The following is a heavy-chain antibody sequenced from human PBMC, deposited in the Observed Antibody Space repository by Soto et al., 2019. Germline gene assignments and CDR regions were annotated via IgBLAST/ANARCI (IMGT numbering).Heavy chain of an antibody. D-gene: IGHD6-19*01. CDR2: IWYDGSNK. Sequence: GGSLRLSCAASGFTFSSYGLHWVRQAPGKGLEWVAVIWYDGSNKYYADSVKGRFTISRDNSKNTLYLQMNSLRAEDTAVYYCARRTRAAVAGTGNYYYGMDVWGQGT. CDR1: GFTFSSYG. CDR3: ARRTRAAVAGTGNYYYGMDV. V-gene: IGHV3-33*01. J-gene: IGHJ6*02.